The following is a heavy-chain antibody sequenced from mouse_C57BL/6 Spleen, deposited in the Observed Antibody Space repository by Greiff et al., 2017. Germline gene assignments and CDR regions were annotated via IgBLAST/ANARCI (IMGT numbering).Heavy chain of an antibody. CDR2: IYPGDGDT. V-gene: IGHV1-80*01. D-gene: IGHD2-5*01. Sequence: VQGVESGAELVKPGASVKISCKASGYAFSSYWMNWVKQRPGKGLEWIGQIYPGDGDTNYNGKFKGKATLTADKSSSTAYMQLSSLTSEDSAVYFCARSAYYSKGYFDYWGQGTTLTVSS. CDR3: ARSAYYSKGYFDY. CDR1: GYAFSSYW. J-gene: IGHJ2*01.